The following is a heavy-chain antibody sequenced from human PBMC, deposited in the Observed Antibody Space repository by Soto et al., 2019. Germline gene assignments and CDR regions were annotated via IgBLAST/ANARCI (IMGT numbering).Heavy chain of an antibody. D-gene: IGHD3-16*01. CDR3: ARAYEGDYFDY. CDR2: ISYDGSNK. Sequence: SLRLSFAASGFTFSSYAMHWVRQAPGKGLEWVAVISYDGSNKYYADSVKGRFTISRDNSKNTLYLQMNSLRAEDTAVYYCARAYEGDYFDYWGQGTLVTVSS. V-gene: IGHV3-30-3*01. CDR1: GFTFSSYA. J-gene: IGHJ4*02.